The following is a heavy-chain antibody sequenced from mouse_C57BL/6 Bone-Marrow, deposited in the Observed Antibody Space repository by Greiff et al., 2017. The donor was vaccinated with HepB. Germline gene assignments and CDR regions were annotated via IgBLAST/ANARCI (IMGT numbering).Heavy chain of an antibody. CDR1: GFTFSDYG. CDR2: ISSGSSTI. J-gene: IGHJ3*01. V-gene: IGHV5-17*01. Sequence: DVMLVESGGGLVKPGGSLKLSCAASGFTFSDYGMHWVRQAPEKGLEWVAYISSGSSTIYYADTVKGRFTISRDNAKNTLFLQMTSLRSEDTAMYYCARRYGSSDFAYWGQGTLVTVSA. CDR3: ARRYGSSDFAY. D-gene: IGHD1-1*01.